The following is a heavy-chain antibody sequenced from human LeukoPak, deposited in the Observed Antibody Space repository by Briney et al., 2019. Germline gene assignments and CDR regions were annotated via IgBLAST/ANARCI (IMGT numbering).Heavy chain of an antibody. J-gene: IGHJ5*02. Sequence: SETLSLTCTVSGASISGYYCSWVRQPPGQGLEWIGYIYYSGTTTYNPSLKSRVTMSVDTSKNQFSLRLSSVTAADTAVYYCARHAPAHFDFPWGQGTLVTVSS. V-gene: IGHV4-59*08. CDR1: GASISGYY. CDR2: IYYSGTT. CDR3: ARHAPAHFDFP. D-gene: IGHD3-9*01.